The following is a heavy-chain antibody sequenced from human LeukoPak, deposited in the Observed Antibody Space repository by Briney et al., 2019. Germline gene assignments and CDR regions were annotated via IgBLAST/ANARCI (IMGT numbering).Heavy chain of an antibody. CDR2: ISYDGSNK. V-gene: IGHV3-30*04. D-gene: IGHD2-21*01. Sequence: GRSLRLSCAASGFTFSSYAMHWVRQAPGKGLEWVAVISYDGSNKYYADPVKGRFTISRDNSKNTLYLQMNSLRAEDTAVYYCARGAIARNWFDPWGQGTLVTVSS. CDR3: ARGAIARNWFDP. CDR1: GFTFSSYA. J-gene: IGHJ5*02.